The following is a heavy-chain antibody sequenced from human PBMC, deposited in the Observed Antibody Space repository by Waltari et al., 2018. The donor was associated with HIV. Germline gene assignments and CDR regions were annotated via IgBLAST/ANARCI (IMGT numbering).Heavy chain of an antibody. CDR2: INENGDEK. J-gene: IGHJ4*02. D-gene: IGHD2-15*01. CDR1: GFAFSRYW. Sequence: VQLAESGGGLVQPGGSLNVSCEVYGFAFSRYWISWVLQAPGKVPEWVDNINENGDEKYHVDSMKGRFVISRDNTKQSLYLEMKNLRVEDTAVYYCVRGSGSFWGQGTLVTVSS. CDR3: VRGSGSF. V-gene: IGHV3-7*04.